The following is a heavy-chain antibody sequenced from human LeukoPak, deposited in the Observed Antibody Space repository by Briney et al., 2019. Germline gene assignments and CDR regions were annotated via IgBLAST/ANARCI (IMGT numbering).Heavy chain of an antibody. Sequence: PSETLSLTCTVSSGSISSYYWSWIRQPPGKGLEWIGNIFHSGSTNYNPSLKSRVTISVDTSKNQFSLKLSSVTAADTALYYCARAGLDSSGYYYLFDYWGQGTLVTVSS. CDR1: SGSISSYY. V-gene: IGHV4-59*01. D-gene: IGHD3-22*01. J-gene: IGHJ4*02. CDR2: IFHSGST. CDR3: ARAGLDSSGYYYLFDY.